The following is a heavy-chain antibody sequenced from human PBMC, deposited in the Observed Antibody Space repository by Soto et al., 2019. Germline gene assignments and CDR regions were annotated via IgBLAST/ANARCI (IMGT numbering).Heavy chain of an antibody. D-gene: IGHD3-3*01. V-gene: IGHV4-30-4*01. J-gene: IGHJ4*02. CDR1: GGSISSGDYY. CDR3: ASATIFGRPFCF. Sequence: QVQLQESGPGLVKPSQTLSLTCTVSGGSISSGDYYWSWIRQPPGKGLEWIGYIYYSGSTYYNPSLSSRVTLSVEKSETHFSLRLTAVTVAYTAVYYCASATIFGRPFCFWGQITLVTVA. CDR2: IYYSGST.